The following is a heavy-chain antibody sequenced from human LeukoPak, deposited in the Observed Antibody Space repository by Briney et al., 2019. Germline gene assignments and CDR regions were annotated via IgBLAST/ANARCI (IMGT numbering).Heavy chain of an antibody. J-gene: IGHJ4*02. CDR3: ARDCSSTSCYTAFDY. Sequence: YYRNTNYSHTLQLSVTMTTDTSTSTAYIQLRSLRSDDTAVYYCARDCSSTSCYTAFDYWGQGTLVTVSS. V-gene: IGHV1-18*01. CDR2: YYRNT. D-gene: IGHD2-2*02.